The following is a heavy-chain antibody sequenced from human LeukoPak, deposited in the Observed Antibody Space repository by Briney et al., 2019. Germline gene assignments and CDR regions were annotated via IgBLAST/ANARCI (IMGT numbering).Heavy chain of an antibody. CDR3: SRDYDSSGGMDV. J-gene: IGHJ6*02. CDR2: ISSSSSYI. D-gene: IGHD3-22*01. V-gene: IGHV3-21*01. CDR1: GFTFSSYS. Sequence: PGGSLRLSCAASGFTFSSYSMNWVRQAPGKGLEWVSSISSSSSYIYYADSVKGRFTISRDNAKNSLYLQMNSLRAEDTAVYYCSRDYDSSGGMDVWGQGTTVTVSS.